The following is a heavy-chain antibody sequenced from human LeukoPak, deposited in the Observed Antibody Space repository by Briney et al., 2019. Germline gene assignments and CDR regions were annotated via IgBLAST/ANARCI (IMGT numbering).Heavy chain of an antibody. Sequence: SETLSLTCTVSGGSISSYYWSWIRQPPGKGLEWIGYIQYSGSTNYNPSLKSRVTISGDTSKNQFSLKLSSVTAADTAVYYCARAYCSGGSCPNFDYWGQGTLVTVSS. J-gene: IGHJ4*02. D-gene: IGHD2-15*01. V-gene: IGHV4-59*01. CDR3: ARAYCSGGSCPNFDY. CDR2: IQYSGST. CDR1: GGSISSYY.